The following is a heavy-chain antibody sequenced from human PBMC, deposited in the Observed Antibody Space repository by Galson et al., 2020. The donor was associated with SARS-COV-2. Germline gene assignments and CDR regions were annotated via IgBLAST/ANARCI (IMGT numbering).Heavy chain of an antibody. J-gene: IGHJ4*02. V-gene: IGHV3-23*01. CDR3: AKEHRYDLWCGDEEYFDW. Sequence: GGSLRLSCAASGLTFSSYAMTWVRQAPGKGLEWVSGISGGGDSTYYADSVKGRFSISRYNSNNTLYLQMNSLGAEDTAVYYCAKEHRYDLWCGDEEYFDWWGQGPL. CDR1: GLTFSSYA. CDR2: ISGGGDST. D-gene: IGHD3-3*01.